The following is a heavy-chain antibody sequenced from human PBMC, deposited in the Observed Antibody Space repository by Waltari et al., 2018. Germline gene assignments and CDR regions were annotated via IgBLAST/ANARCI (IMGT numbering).Heavy chain of an antibody. D-gene: IGHD3-10*01. J-gene: IGHJ6*03. CDR2: IYPGATP. CDR3: ARIYGSGTFIYMDV. Sequence: QVQLQESGPGLVKPSETLSLTRTVSGGPIISSYWSWIRQPAGKGLEWIGRIYPGATPYYNPSLQTRIMMSVDTSQNQFSLKLSSVTAADTAVYYCARIYGSGTFIYMDVWGKGTTVTVSS. CDR1: GGPIISSY. V-gene: IGHV4-4*07.